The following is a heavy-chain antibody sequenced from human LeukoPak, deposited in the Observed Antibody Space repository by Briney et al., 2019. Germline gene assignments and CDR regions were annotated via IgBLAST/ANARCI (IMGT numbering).Heavy chain of an antibody. CDR3: ARGPSDYGDKSVDY. V-gene: IGHV1-46*01. J-gene: IGHJ4*02. CDR1: GYTFTSYY. D-gene: IGHD4-23*01. CDR2: INPSGGST. Sequence: GASVKVSCKASGYTFTSYYMHWVRQAPGQGLEWMGIINPSGGSTSYTPKFQGRVTMTRDTSTYTVYMELSSLRFEDTAMYYCARGPSDYGDKSVDYWGQGTLLTVSS.